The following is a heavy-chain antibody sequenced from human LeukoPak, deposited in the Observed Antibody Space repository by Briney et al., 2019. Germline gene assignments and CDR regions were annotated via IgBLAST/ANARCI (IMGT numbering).Heavy chain of an antibody. CDR3: AKDRYSGYDFFLGWFDP. J-gene: IGHJ5*02. Sequence: GGSLRLSCVGSGFTFDDVAMHWVRHAPGKGLEWVSLISGDGGSTYYADSVKGRFTISRDNSKNSLYLQMNSLRTEDTALYYCAKDRYSGYDFFLGWFDPWGQGTLVTVSS. D-gene: IGHD5-12*01. CDR2: ISGDGGST. CDR1: GFTFDDVA. V-gene: IGHV3-43*02.